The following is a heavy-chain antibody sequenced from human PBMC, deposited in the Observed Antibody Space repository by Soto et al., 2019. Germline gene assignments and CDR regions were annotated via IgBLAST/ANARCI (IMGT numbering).Heavy chain of an antibody. CDR3: ASGWPAANFVSDYYYYGMDV. CDR1: GYSFTGNS. D-gene: IGHD2-2*01. J-gene: IGHJ6*02. Sequence: GPSVKVSCKASGYSFTGNSIHWVRQAPGQGLEWMGWINPNSGGTNYAQKFQGWVTMTRDMSISTAYMELSRLRSDDTAVYYCASGWPAANFVSDYYYYGMDVWGQGTTVTVSS. V-gene: IGHV1-2*04. CDR2: INPNSGGT.